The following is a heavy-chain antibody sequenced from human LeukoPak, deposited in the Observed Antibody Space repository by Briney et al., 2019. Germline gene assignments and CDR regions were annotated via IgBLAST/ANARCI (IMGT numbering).Heavy chain of an antibody. D-gene: IGHD2-2*03. J-gene: IGHJ4*02. Sequence: ASVKVSCKASGYTFTGYYMHWVRQAPGQGLEWMGWINPNSGGTNYAQKFQGRVTMTRDTSISTAYMELSRLRSDDTAVYYCALDIVVVPAAIRGRGWGDYWGQGTLVTVSS. CDR1: GYTFTGYY. V-gene: IGHV1-2*02. CDR3: ALDIVVVPAAIRGRGWGDY. CDR2: INPNSGGT.